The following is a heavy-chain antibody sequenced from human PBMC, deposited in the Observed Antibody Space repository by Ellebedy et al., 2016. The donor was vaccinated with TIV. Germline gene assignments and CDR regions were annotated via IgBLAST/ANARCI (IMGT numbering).Heavy chain of an antibody. Sequence: LSLSXTVSGGSISSGGYYWSWIRQHPGKGLEWIGYIYYSGSTYYNPSLKSRVTISVDTSKNQFSLKLSSVTAADTAVYYCARVTGRSWMANGMDVWGQGTTVTVSS. J-gene: IGHJ6*02. CDR2: IYYSGST. CDR3: ARVTGRSWMANGMDV. V-gene: IGHV4-31*03. D-gene: IGHD6-13*01. CDR1: GGSISSGGYY.